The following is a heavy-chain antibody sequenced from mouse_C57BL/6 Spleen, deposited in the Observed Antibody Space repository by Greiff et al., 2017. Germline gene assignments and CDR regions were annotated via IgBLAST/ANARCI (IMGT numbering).Heavy chain of an antibody. CDR3: DSGPNYYGSSSWFAY. Sequence: EVKLVESGAELVKPGASVKLSCTASGFNIKDYYMHWVKQRTEQGLAWIGRIDPEDGDTKYDPKFQGKATLTADTSSNTAYLQLCSLTSVDTAVYSCDSGPNYYGSSSWFAYWGQGTLVTVSA. D-gene: IGHD1-1*01. J-gene: IGHJ3*01. CDR1: GFNIKDYY. V-gene: IGHV14-2*01. CDR2: IDPEDGDT.